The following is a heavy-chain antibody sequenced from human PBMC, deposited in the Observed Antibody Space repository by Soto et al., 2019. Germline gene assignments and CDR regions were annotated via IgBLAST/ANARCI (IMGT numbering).Heavy chain of an antibody. Sequence: QVQLQESGPGLVKPSETLSLTCTVSGASISSYHWSWIRQTPGKGLAWIGYIYYSGSANSNPSLKSRVTFSVDTSKNQGSLKLSSVTAADTGVYYCAAAVPAEYVFPYYYMDVWGKGTTVTVSS. V-gene: IGHV4-59*01. CDR3: AAAVPAEYVFPYYYMDV. D-gene: IGHD3-16*01. CDR1: GASISSYH. J-gene: IGHJ6*03. CDR2: IYYSGSA.